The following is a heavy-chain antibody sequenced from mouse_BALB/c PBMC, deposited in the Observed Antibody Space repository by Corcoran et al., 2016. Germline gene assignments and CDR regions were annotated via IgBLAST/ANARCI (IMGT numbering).Heavy chain of an antibody. CDR1: GYTFTSYD. Sequence: QVQLQQSGSELVKPGALVKISCKAAGYTFTSYDINWVKQRPGQGLEWIGWIYPGDGSTKYNEKFKGKATLTTDKSSITTYMQLSSLTSENSAVYFCARPDFYDGYTWFAYWGQGTLVTVSA. D-gene: IGHD2-3*01. CDR2: IYPGDGST. V-gene: IGHV1S56*01. J-gene: IGHJ3*01. CDR3: ARPDFYDGYTWFAY.